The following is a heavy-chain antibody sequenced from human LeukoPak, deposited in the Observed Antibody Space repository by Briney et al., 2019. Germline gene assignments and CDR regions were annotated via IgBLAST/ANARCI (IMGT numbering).Heavy chain of an antibody. CDR1: GFIFKNFW. D-gene: IGHD6-19*01. V-gene: IGHV3-7*01. CDR3: ARDQGGSYSGGDYDAFDI. J-gene: IGHJ3*02. Sequence: PGGSLTLSCAASGFIFKNFWKTWLRQAPGKGLEGVANIKRDGSDRYYVDSVKGRFTISRDNAKNSLFLQMNSLRGEDTAVYYCARDQGGSYSGGDYDAFDIWGQGTMVTVSS. CDR2: IKRDGSDR.